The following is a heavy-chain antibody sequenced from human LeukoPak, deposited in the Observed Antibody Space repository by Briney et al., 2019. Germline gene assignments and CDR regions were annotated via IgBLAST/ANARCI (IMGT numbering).Heavy chain of an antibody. CDR3: ARGGGTEWLLVPFEY. J-gene: IGHJ4*02. CDR2: ISAYNGNT. Sequence: GASVKVSCMASGYIFTSYGITWVRQAPGQGLEWMGWISAYNGNTNYAQKLQGRVTMTTDTSTSTAYMELRSLRSDDTAVYYCARGGGTEWLLVPFEYWGQGTLVTVSS. CDR1: GYIFTSYG. V-gene: IGHV1-18*01. D-gene: IGHD3-22*01.